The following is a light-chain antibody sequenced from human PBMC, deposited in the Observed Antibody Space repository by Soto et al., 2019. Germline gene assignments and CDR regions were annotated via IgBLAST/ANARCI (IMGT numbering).Light chain of an antibody. CDR2: EVN. J-gene: IGLJ1*01. Sequence: QSVVTQPAWVSGSPRQSITISGTGASSDVGGYTYVSWYQQHPGKAPKLMIYEVNNRPSGVSNRFSGSKSGNTASLTISGLQAEDEADYYCSSYTSSSTLYVFGTGTKVTVL. V-gene: IGLV2-14*01. CDR3: SSYTSSSTLYV. CDR1: SSDVGGYTY.